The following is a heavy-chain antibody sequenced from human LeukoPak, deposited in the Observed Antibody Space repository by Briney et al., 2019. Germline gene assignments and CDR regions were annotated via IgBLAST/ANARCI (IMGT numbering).Heavy chain of an antibody. J-gene: IGHJ6*03. V-gene: IGHV1-46*01. CDR1: GYTFTSYY. CDR2: INPSGGST. D-gene: IGHD6-13*01. CDR3: ARDPGYSSSWYRGGSYYYYMDV. Sequence: GASVKVSCKASGYTFTSYYMHWVRQAPGQGLEWMGIINPSGGSTSYAQKFQGRVTMTRDTSISTAYMELSRLRSDDTAVYYCARDPGYSSSWYRGGSYYYYMDVWGKGTTVTVSS.